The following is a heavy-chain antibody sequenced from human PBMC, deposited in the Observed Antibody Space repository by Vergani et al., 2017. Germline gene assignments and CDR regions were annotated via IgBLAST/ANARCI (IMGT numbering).Heavy chain of an antibody. D-gene: IGHD3-22*01. CDR1: GGSISSGDYY. J-gene: IGHJ6*02. Sequence: QVQLQESGPGLGKPSQTLSLTCTVSGGSISSGDYYWSWIRQPPGKGLEWIGYIYYSGSTYYNPSLKSRVTISVDTSKNQFSLKLSSVTAADTAVYYCARVRRDDSSGYYYYYGMDVWGQGTTVTVSS. CDR3: ARVRRDDSSGYYYYYGMDV. V-gene: IGHV4-30-4*01. CDR2: IYYSGST.